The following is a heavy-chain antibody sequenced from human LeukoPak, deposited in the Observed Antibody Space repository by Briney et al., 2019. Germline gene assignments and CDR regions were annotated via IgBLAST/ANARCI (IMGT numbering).Heavy chain of an antibody. Sequence: PPETLSLTCTVSGASTSSSYSWGWIRQSPGKGLEWIASIYFRGGTYYNPSLKSRVTISVDTTKNVCSLKLTSVAAAETAVYYCVRHIAMGSPLYDWGQGTLVTVSA. J-gene: IGHJ4*02. CDR2: IYFRGGT. CDR1: GASTSSSYS. CDR3: VRHIAMGSPLYD. V-gene: IGHV4-39*01. D-gene: IGHD6-13*01.